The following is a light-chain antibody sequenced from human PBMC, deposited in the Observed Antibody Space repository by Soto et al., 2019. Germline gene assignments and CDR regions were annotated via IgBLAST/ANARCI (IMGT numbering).Light chain of an antibody. Sequence: DIQMTQSPSSLFASVGDRVTITCQATQDINIYLDWYQQKPGKAPKLLIYDASNLDTGVPSRFSGSGSGTDFTFTISSLQAEDIGVYYCQQDDRPPITFGRGTLLEIK. V-gene: IGKV1-33*01. J-gene: IGKJ5*01. CDR1: QDINIY. CDR3: QQDDRPPIT. CDR2: DAS.